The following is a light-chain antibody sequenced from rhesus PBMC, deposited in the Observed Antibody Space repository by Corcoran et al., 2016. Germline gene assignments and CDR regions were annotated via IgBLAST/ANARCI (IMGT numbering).Light chain of an antibody. V-gene: IGKV1-69*01. CDR2: RAS. J-gene: IGKJ2*01. Sequence: DIQMTQSPSSLSASVGDRVTITCRASQGISNWLAWYPQKPGKAPKLLLYRASNLETGVPSRFSGSGSGTDFTLTISSLQPEDISTYYCQQHDNSPYIFGQGTKVDIK. CDR1: QGISNW. CDR3: QQHDNSPYI.